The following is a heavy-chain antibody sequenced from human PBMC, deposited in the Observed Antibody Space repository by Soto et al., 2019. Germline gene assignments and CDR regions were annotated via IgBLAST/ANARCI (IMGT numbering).Heavy chain of an antibody. CDR1: GFAFTTYW. D-gene: IGHD4-4*01. Sequence: EVQLVESGGGLVQPGGSLRLSCAASGFAFTTYWMHWVRQAPGNGLVWVARIKSDGSSSDYADSVRGRFNIARDNAKNTLYLQMNSLSAEDWAVYSGASLFASTYSPRPFDYWGQGTLVTVSS. J-gene: IGHJ4*02. CDR3: ASLFASTYSPRPFDY. CDR2: IKSDGSSS. V-gene: IGHV3-74*01.